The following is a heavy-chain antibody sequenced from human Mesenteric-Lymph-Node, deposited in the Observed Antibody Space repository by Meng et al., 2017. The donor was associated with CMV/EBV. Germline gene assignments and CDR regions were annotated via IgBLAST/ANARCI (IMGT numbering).Heavy chain of an antibody. CDR3: AKVHRGPFYDGSGYHDFDY. V-gene: IGHV3-30-3*01. Sequence: GESLKISCAASGFTFRSYTMHWVRQAPGKGLEWVTLTSYDGSNKYYADSVKGRFTISRDNSKNTLYVQMNRLRAEDTAVYYCAKVHRGPFYDGSGYHDFDYWGQGSLVTVSS. CDR2: TSYDGSNK. D-gene: IGHD3-22*01. CDR1: GFTFRSYT. J-gene: IGHJ4*02.